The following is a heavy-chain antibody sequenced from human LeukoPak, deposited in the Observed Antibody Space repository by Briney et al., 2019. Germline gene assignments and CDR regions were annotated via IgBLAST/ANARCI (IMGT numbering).Heavy chain of an antibody. Sequence: SETLSLTCTVSGGSISSYYWSWIRQPPGKGLEWIGYIFYSGGTNYNPSLKSRVTISVDTSKNQFSLKLSSVTAADTAVYYCARQYYSGATCYDDAFDIWGQGTMVTVSS. V-gene: IGHV4-59*08. CDR1: GGSISSYY. CDR2: IFYSGGT. CDR3: ARQYYSGATCYDDAFDI. D-gene: IGHD2-15*01. J-gene: IGHJ3*02.